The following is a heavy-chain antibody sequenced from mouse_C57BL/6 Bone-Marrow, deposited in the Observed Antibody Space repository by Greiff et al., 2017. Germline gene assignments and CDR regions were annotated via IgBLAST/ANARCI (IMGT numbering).Heavy chain of an antibody. CDR1: GYTFTDYY. D-gene: IGHD1-1*01. CDR3: ARRRGYGSSYCWYFDV. J-gene: IGHJ1*03. CDR2: INPNNGGT. Sequence: EVQLQQSGPELVKPGASVKISCKASGYTFTDYYMNWVKQSHGKSLEWIGDINPNNGGTSYNQKFKGKATLTVDKSSSTAYMELRSLTSEDSAVYYCARRRGYGSSYCWYFDVWGTGTTVTVSS. V-gene: IGHV1-26*01.